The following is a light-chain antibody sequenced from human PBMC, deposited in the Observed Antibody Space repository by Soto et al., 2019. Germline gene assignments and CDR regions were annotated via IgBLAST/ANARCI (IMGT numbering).Light chain of an antibody. CDR2: DAS. CDR3: QQYNNWPQT. Sequence: IVLSHSPATLSFSPGERATLSFGASQSVSSYLAWYQQKPGQAPRLLIYDASPRATGIPARFSGSGSGTDFTLTISGLQSEDFAVYYCQQYNNWPQTFGQGTKVDIK. V-gene: IGKV3-15*01. CDR1: QSVSSY. J-gene: IGKJ1*01.